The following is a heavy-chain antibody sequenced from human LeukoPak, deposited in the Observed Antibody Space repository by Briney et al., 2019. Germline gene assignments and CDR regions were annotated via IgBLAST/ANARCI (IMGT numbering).Heavy chain of an antibody. D-gene: IGHD6-13*01. CDR2: IIPIFGTA. J-gene: IGHJ4*02. CDR1: GGTFSSYA. Sequence: SVEVSCKASGGTFSSYAISWVRQAPGQGLEWMGGIIPIFGTANYAQKFQGRVTITADKSTSTAYMELSSLRSEDTAVYYCARDGAKIAAAGTFDYRGQGTLVTVSS. CDR3: ARDGAKIAAAGTFDY. V-gene: IGHV1-69*06.